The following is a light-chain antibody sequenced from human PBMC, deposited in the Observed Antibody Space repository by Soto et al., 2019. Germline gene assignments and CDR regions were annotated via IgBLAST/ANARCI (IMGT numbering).Light chain of an antibody. J-gene: IGLJ1*01. CDR2: DVS. V-gene: IGLV2-14*01. CDR3: SSYRSSETLV. CDR1: SSDVGGYNY. Sequence: QSALTQPASVSGSPGQSITISCTGTSSDVGGYNYVSWYQQHPGKAPKLMIYDVSNRPSGVSNRFSGSKSGNTASLTISGLQGEDEAEYYYSSYRSSETLVFGTGTKLTVL.